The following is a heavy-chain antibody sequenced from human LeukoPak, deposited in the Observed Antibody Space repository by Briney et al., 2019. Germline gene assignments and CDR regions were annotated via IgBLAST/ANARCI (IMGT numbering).Heavy chain of an antibody. D-gene: IGHD6-13*01. J-gene: IGHJ6*02. V-gene: IGHV5-51*01. CDR3: ARVYTSTWPYYYYYYGMDV. CDR1: GYSFTKYW. CDR2: IYPGVSDT. Sequence: GESPKISCKGSGYSFTKYWIGWVRQMPGKGPEWMGVIYPGVSDTTYSPSFQGQVTISADKSISTAYLQWSSLRASDTAIYYCARVYTSTWPYYYYYYGMDVWGQGTTVTVSS.